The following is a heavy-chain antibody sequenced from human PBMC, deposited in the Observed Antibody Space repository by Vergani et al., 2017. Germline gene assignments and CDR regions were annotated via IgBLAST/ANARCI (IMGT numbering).Heavy chain of an antibody. Sequence: QVQLVQSGAEVKKPGASVKVSCKASGYTFTNYDLSWVRQATGHGLEWMGWMNPDNGNTGYAQRFQGRVTMTRKTSISTAYLELSSLRSDDTAVYYCARVGPFGVVPDYWGQGTLVTVSS. J-gene: IGHJ4*02. CDR1: GYTFTNYD. V-gene: IGHV1-8*01. CDR2: MNPDNGNT. D-gene: IGHD3-3*01. CDR3: ARVGPFGVVPDY.